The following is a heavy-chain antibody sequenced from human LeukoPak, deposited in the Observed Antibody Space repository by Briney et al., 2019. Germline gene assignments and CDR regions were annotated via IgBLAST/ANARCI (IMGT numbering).Heavy chain of an antibody. CDR1: GFTFSSYS. Sequence: GGSLRLSCAASGFTFSSYSMNWVRQAPGKGLEWVSSISSSSSYIYYADSVKGRFTISRDNAKNSLYLQMNSLRAEDTAVYYCARALSGGYAFDIWGQGTMVTVSS. CDR3: ARALSGGYAFDI. V-gene: IGHV3-21*01. J-gene: IGHJ3*02. D-gene: IGHD2-15*01. CDR2: ISSSSSYI.